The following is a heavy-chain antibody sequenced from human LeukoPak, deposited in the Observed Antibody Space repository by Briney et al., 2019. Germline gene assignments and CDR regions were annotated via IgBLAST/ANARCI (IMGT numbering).Heavy chain of an antibody. V-gene: IGHV2-5*02. D-gene: IGHD4-17*01. CDR1: GFSLSTSGVG. Sequence: GSGPTLVNPTQTLTLTCTFSGFSLSTSGVGVAWIRQPPGKALEWLALIYWDDDKRYSPSLKGRITITKYTSKNQVVLTMTNMDPVDTATYYCAHYDYGDSPTVDYFDSWGQGTLVTVSS. CDR3: AHYDYGDSPTVDYFDS. CDR2: IYWDDDK. J-gene: IGHJ4*02.